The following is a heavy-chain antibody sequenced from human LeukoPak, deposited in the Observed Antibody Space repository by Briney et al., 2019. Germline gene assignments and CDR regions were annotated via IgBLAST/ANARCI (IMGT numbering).Heavy chain of an antibody. Sequence: GGFLRLSCAASGFTFSSYGMHWVRQAPGKGLEWVAVISYDVSNKYYADSVKGRFTISRDNSKNMMYLQMNSLGAEDTAVYYCAKDWQWELLIGAFNVWGQGTMVTVS. V-gene: IGHV3-30*18. CDR3: AKDWQWELLIGAFNV. CDR1: GFTFSSYG. CDR2: ISYDVSNK. D-gene: IGHD1-26*01. J-gene: IGHJ3*01.